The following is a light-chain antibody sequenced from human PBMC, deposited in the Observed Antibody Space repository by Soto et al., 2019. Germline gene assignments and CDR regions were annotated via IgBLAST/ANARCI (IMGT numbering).Light chain of an antibody. Sequence: DIQMTQSPSSLSASVGDRVTITCRASQSISSYLNWYQQKPGKAPKLLIYAASSLQSGVPSRFSDSGSGTDFTLTISSLQPEDFATYYCQQSYSTPPRYTFGQGTKLEIK. CDR3: QQSYSTPPRYT. V-gene: IGKV1-39*01. CDR1: QSISSY. CDR2: AAS. J-gene: IGKJ2*01.